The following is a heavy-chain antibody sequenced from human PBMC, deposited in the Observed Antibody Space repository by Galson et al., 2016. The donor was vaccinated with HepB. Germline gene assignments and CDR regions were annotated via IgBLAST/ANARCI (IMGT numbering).Heavy chain of an antibody. V-gene: IGHV3-23*01. D-gene: IGHD1-26*01. CDR1: GFSFSSYG. Sequence: SLRLSCAASGFSFSSYGMTWVRQAPGKGLEVVSSISRSGDSTDYADSVKGRFNISRDNSKNTLSLQMNSLRADDAAVYYCVQGSTAPAVWGKGTTVTVSS. CDR3: VQGSTAPAV. J-gene: IGHJ6*04. CDR2: ISRSGDST.